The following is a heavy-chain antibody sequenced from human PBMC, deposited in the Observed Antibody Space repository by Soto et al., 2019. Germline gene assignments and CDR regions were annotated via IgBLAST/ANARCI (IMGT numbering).Heavy chain of an antibody. D-gene: IGHD1-7*01. CDR2: IYWDDDK. J-gene: IGHJ5*02. Sequence: SGPTLVKTTQTLTLTCTFSGLSLSTSGGGVGWIRQPPGKALEWLALIYWDDDKRYSPSLKSRLTITKDTSKNQVVLTMTNMDPVDTATYYCAHRHGNWNYNWFDPWGQGTLVTVSS. V-gene: IGHV2-5*02. CDR1: GLSLSTSGGG. CDR3: AHRHGNWNYNWFDP.